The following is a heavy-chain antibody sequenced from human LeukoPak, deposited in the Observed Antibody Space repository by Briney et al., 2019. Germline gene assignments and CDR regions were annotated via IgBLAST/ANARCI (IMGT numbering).Heavy chain of an antibody. J-gene: IGHJ4*02. Sequence: PSETLSLTCTVSGGSISSGDRYWSWIRQPPGKGLEWIGHIYYTGSTSYNPSLKSPVIISVDTSKNQFSLKLSSVTATDTGVYYCARESLRYCSAGSCSPFDSWGQGTLVTVSS. V-gene: IGHV4-30-4*01. CDR3: ARESLRYCSAGSCSPFDS. D-gene: IGHD2-15*01. CDR2: IYYTGST. CDR1: GGSISSGDRY.